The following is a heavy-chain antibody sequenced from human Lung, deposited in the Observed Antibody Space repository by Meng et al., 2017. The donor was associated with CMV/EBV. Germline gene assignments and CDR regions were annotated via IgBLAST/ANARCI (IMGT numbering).Heavy chain of an antibody. V-gene: IGHV3-21*01. CDR1: GFTFSDYS. D-gene: IGHD3-3*01. CDR2: ISSSDYI. CDR3: ARGVVSYDFWSAYSCYYGLDV. J-gene: IGHJ6*02. Sequence: GESXKISCTASGFTFSDYSMNWVRQAPGKGLEWVSSISSSDYIYYADSVRGRFTISRDNAKHSLYLQMNSLRAEDTAVYYCARGVVSYDFWSAYSCYYGLDVXGGGXTVTVSS.